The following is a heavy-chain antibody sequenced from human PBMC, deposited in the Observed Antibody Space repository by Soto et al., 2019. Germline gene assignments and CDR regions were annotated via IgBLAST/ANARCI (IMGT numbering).Heavy chain of an antibody. CDR2: ISYSGST. CDR3: ARGDAINWFDP. J-gene: IGHJ5*02. Sequence: PSETLSLTCTVSGASVTSASFYWNWIRQPPGKALEWIGFISYSGSTNSNPSLRSRVTISVDTSKNQFSLKLNSVTAADTAVYFCARGDAINWFDPWGQGTLVTVSS. V-gene: IGHV4-61*01. D-gene: IGHD2-2*01. CDR1: GASVTSASFY.